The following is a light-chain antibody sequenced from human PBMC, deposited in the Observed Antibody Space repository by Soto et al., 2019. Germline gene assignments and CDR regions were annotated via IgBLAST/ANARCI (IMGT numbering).Light chain of an antibody. CDR1: SSDVGGYNY. Sequence: QSALTQPASVSGSPGQSLTISCTGTSSDVGGYNYVSWYQHHPGKAPKLMIFDVSNRPSGVSNRFSGYKSGNTASLTISGLQPEDEADYYCSSYTTSNTRQIVFGTGTKLTVL. CDR3: SSYTTSNTRQIV. J-gene: IGLJ1*01. CDR2: DVS. V-gene: IGLV2-14*03.